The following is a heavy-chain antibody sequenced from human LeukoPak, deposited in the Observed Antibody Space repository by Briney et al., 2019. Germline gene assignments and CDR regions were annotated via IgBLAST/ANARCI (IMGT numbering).Heavy chain of an antibody. Sequence: PSETLSLTCTVSGGSISSYYWSWIRQPPGKGLEWIGYIYTSGSTNYNPSLKSRVTISVDTSKNQFSLKLSFVTAADTAVYYCARGYYDSSGYWHYYYYYMDVWGKGTTVTVSS. CDR3: ARGYYDSSGYWHYYYYYMDV. CDR2: IYTSGST. D-gene: IGHD3-22*01. CDR1: GGSISSYY. V-gene: IGHV4-4*09. J-gene: IGHJ6*03.